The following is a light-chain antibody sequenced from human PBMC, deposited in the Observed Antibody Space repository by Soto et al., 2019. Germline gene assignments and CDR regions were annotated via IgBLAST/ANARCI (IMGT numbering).Light chain of an antibody. CDR3: QQYNNWPPVLT. CDR1: RSVSSY. V-gene: IGKV3-11*01. J-gene: IGKJ4*01. CDR2: XAS. Sequence: PGESATLSCSATRSVSSYLAWYXQXXGQAXXXLXXXASSRPTDIPTRFSGSGSGTDFTLTISSLEPEDFAVYYCQQYNNWPPVLTFGGGTKVDIK.